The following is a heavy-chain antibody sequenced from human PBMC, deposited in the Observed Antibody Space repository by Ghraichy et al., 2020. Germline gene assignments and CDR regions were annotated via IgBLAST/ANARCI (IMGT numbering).Heavy chain of an antibody. V-gene: IGHV3-20*04. J-gene: IGHJ4*02. CDR3: AREASRGYKLDV. CDR1: GFSIDDYG. CDR2: INWNGGST. Sequence: GGSLRLSCAVSGFSIDDYGMTWVRQAPGKGPEWVSGINWNGGSTGYGDSMRGRFTISRDDAKNVLYLQMNSLRAEDTALYYCAREASRGYKLDVWGQGTLVTVSS. D-gene: IGHD5-24*01.